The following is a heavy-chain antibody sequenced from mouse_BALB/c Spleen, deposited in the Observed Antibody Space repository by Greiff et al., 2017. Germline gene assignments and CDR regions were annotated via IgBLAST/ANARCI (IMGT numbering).Heavy chain of an antibody. V-gene: IGHV1-54*01. D-gene: IGHD2-4*01. Sequence: VQLQQPGAELVKPGASVKMSCKASGYTFTSYWMHWVKQRPGQGLEWIGVINPGSGGTNYNEKFKGKATLTADKSSSTAYMQLSSLTSDDSAVYFCARWAITDYFDYWGQGTTLTVSS. CDR2: INPGSGGT. J-gene: IGHJ2*01. CDR3: ARWAITDYFDY. CDR1: GYTFTSYW.